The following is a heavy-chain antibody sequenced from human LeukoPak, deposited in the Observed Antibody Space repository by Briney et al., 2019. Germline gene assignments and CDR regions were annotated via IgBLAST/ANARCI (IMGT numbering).Heavy chain of an antibody. Sequence: ASVKVSCTASGYTFTSYGISWVRQAPGQGLEWMGWISAYNGNTNYAQKLQGRVTMTTDTSTSSAYMELRSLRSDDTAVYYCARAVATVTIGGNFDYWGQGTLVTVSS. CDR2: ISAYNGNT. CDR3: ARAVATVTIGGNFDY. V-gene: IGHV1-18*01. J-gene: IGHJ4*02. CDR1: GYTFTSYG. D-gene: IGHD4-17*01.